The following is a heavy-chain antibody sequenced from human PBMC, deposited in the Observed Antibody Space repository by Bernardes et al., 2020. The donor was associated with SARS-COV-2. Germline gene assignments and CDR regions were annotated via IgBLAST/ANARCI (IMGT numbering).Heavy chain of an antibody. CDR1: GFTFSSYS. D-gene: IGHD3-16*02. V-gene: IGHV3-23*01. J-gene: IGHJ4*02. Sequence: GGSLCLSCAASGFTFSSYSMSWVRQPPGKGLEWISAISGSGGSTYYAASVKRRFTISRDTSKNTLYMQMNSLRAEDTAVYYCAKFNIGFYDYIWGSDRNPHFDYWGQGTLVTVSS. CDR3: AKFNIGFYDYIWGSDRNPHFDY. CDR2: ISGSGGST.